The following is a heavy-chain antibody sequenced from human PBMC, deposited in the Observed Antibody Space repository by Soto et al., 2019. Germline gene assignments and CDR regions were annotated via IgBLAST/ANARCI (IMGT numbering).Heavy chain of an antibody. D-gene: IGHD6-13*01. Sequence: PSETLSLTCTVSGGSISSDDYYWSWIRQHPGKGLEWIGYIFYSASTYYNPSLKSRVSISVDTSRNHFSLKLNSATAADTAVYYCARAQAAAGTFCFDYWGRGTLVTVSS. CDR1: GGSISSDDYY. V-gene: IGHV4-31*03. CDR3: ARAQAAAGTFCFDY. CDR2: IFYSAST. J-gene: IGHJ4*02.